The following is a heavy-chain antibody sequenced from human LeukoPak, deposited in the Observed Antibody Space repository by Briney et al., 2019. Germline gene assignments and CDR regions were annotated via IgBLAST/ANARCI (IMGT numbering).Heavy chain of an antibody. CDR1: GGSISSSSYY. D-gene: IGHD1-1*01. Sequence: SETLSLTCTVSGGSISSSSYYWGWIRQPPGKGLEWIGSIYYSGSTYYNPSLKSRVTISVDASKNQFSLKLSSVTAADTAVYYCARQGSTGGDPRYYGMDVWGQGTTVTVSS. V-gene: IGHV4-39*01. CDR3: ARQGSTGGDPRYYGMDV. J-gene: IGHJ6*02. CDR2: IYYSGST.